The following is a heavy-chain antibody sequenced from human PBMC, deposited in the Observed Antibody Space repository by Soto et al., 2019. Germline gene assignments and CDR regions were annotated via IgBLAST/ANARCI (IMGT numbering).Heavy chain of an antibody. CDR2: ISYDGSNK. V-gene: IGHV3-30*18. CDR3: AKDPPPRITMPLDY. Sequence: QVQLVESGGGMVQPGRSLRLSCAASGFTFSSYGMHWVRQAPGKGLEWVAVISYDGSNKYYADSVKGRFTITRDNSKNTLYLQMNSLRAEDTAVYYCAKDPPPRITMPLDYWGQGTLVTVSS. D-gene: IGHD3-10*01. CDR1: GFTFSSYG. J-gene: IGHJ4*02.